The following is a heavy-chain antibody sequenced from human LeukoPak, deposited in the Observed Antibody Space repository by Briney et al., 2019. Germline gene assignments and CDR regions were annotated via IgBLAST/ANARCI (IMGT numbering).Heavy chain of an antibody. CDR3: ARGPIETGNGHIPYGS. CDR1: GASIISTTW. J-gene: IGHJ4*02. D-gene: IGHD3-10*01. V-gene: IGHV4-4*02. CDR2: IYHNGNT. Sequence: PSGTLSLTCGVPGASIISTTWWSWVRQPPGKGLQWIGEIYHNGNTNYNPSLKSRVTISVDRSKNQFSLKLTSLTAADTAVYFCARGPIETGNGHIPYGSWGQGALVTVSS.